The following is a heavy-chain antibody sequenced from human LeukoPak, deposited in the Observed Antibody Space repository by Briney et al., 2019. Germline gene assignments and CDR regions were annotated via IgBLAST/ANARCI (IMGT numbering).Heavy chain of an antibody. V-gene: IGHV3-30*04. D-gene: IGHD3-3*01. J-gene: IGHJ6*03. CDR2: ISYDGSNK. Sequence: GGSLRLSCAASGFTFSSYAMHWVRQAPGKGLEWVAVISYDGSNKYYADSVKGRFTISRDNSKNTLYLQMNSLRAEDTAVYYCAKGSKAVIFTRDHYMDVWGKGSTVTISS. CDR3: AKGSKAVIFTRDHYMDV. CDR1: GFTFSSYA.